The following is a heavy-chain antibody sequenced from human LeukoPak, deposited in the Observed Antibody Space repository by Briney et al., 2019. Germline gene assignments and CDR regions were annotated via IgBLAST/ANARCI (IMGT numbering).Heavy chain of an antibody. CDR3: ARDGHYGDYLDAFDI. CDR1: GGSITSGSYY. J-gene: IGHJ3*02. CDR2: IYTRGST. D-gene: IGHD4-17*01. Sequence: PSGTLSLTCTVSGGSITSGSYYWSWIRQPAGKGLEWSGRIYTRGSTNYNPSLKSRLTISVDTSKNQFSLKLSSVTAADTAVYYCARDGHYGDYLDAFDIWGQGTLVTVSS. V-gene: IGHV4-61*02.